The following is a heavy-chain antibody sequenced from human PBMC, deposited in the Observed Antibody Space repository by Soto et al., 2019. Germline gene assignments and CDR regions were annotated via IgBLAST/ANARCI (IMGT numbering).Heavy chain of an antibody. D-gene: IGHD6-13*01. CDR1: GYTLTELS. J-gene: IGHJ4*02. CDR2: FDPEDGET. CDR3: ATDLPGIAAAGLRTMDY. V-gene: IGHV1-24*01. Sequence: GASVKVSCKVSGYTLTELSMHWVRQAPGKGLEWMGGFDPEDGETIYAQKFQGRVTMTEDTSTDTAYMELSSLRSEDTAVYYCATDLPGIAAAGLRTMDYWGQGTLVTVSS.